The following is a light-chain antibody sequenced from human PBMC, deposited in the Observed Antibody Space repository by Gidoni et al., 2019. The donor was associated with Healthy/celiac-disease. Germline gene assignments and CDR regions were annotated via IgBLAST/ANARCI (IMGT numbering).Light chain of an antibody. J-gene: IGKJ4*01. CDR3: QQYGSSPRIT. V-gene: IGKV3-20*01. CDR2: GAS. CDR1: QSVSSSY. Sequence: ELVCTQSPATLSLSPGERATLACSASQSVSSSYLAWYQQQPGQAPRLLIHGASSRATGIPDRFSGSGSGTDFTLTISRLEPEDFALYYCQQYGSSPRITFGGGTKVEIK.